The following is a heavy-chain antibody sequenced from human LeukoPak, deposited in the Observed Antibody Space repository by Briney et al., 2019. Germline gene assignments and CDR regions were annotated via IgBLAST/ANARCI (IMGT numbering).Heavy chain of an antibody. D-gene: IGHD5-18*01. CDR1: GLTVSSKY. J-gene: IGHJ4*02. V-gene: IGHV3-66*01. CDR3: ARDLGPLYSYGYAD. CDR2: LYSADNT. Sequence: GGSLRLSCATFGLTVSSKYMSWVRQAPGKGLEWVSILYSADNTNYADSVKGRFTISSDNSKNTLYLQMNSLRVEDTAVYYCARDLGPLYSYGYADWGQGTLVTVSS.